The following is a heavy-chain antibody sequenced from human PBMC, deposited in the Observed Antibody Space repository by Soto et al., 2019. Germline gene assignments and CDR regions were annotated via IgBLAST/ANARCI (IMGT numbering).Heavy chain of an antibody. V-gene: IGHV4-59*01. D-gene: IGHD3-10*01. CDR2: VYYLGST. CDR3: ARDGYDGSGSPYPAY. J-gene: IGHJ4*02. Sequence: SETLSLTCSVSGGSMSDFFWSWIRQSPERGLEWIGYVYYLGSTDYNPSLKSRVTISVDTSKRQFSLRLSSVTAADAAIYYCARDGYDGSGSPYPAYWGPGTQVTVSS. CDR1: GGSMSDFF.